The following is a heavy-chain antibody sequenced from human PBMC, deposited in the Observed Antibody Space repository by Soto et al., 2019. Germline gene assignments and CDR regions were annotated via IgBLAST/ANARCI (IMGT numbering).Heavy chain of an antibody. V-gene: IGHV4-59*08. D-gene: IGHD3-3*01. CDR3: ARHALTYYDFWSGYYLGDRYYFDY. Sequence: SETLSLTCTVSGGSIRGYYWSWIRQTPGKGLEWIGQIYYTGSTNYNPSLKIRVTISVDTSKKHFYLKLSSVTAADTAVYYCARHALTYYDFWSGYYLGDRYYFDYWGQGTLVTVSS. CDR1: GGSIRGYY. CDR2: IYYTGST. J-gene: IGHJ4*02.